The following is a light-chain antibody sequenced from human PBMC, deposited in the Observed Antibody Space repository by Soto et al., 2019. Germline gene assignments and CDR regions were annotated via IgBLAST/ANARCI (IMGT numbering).Light chain of an antibody. CDR2: GVS. CDR3: NSYRSSIIPVV. CDR1: SSDIGGYNY. J-gene: IGLJ2*01. V-gene: IGLV2-14*01. Sequence: QSALTQPASVSGSPGQSITISCTGTSSDIGGYNYVSWYQQHPDKAPKLMIYGVSNRPSGVSGRFFGSKSGNTASLTISGLQPEDEADYYCNSYRSSIIPVVFGGGTKVTVL.